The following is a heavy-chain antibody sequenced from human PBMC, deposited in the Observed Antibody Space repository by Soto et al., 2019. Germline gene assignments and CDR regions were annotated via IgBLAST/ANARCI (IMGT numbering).Heavy chain of an antibody. J-gene: IGHJ6*04. V-gene: IGHV3-33*01. CDR1: GFSFSTYG. CDR2: IWYDGTNT. D-gene: IGHD5-18*01. Sequence: QVQLVESGGGVVRPGRSLRLACEASGFSFSTYGMHWVRQAPGKGLQWVAVIWYDGTNTYYADSVKGRFTISRDNSKDTLYLEMNNLRAEDTAVYYCARVEAPLIHSDHYYYGMDVWGKGTTVTVSS. CDR3: ARVEAPLIHSDHYYYGMDV.